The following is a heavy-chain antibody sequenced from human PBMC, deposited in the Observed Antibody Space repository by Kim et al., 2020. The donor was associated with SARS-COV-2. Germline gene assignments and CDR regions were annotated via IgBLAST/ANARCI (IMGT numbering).Heavy chain of an antibody. CDR1: GYTLTDLA. CDR3: ARAKYCSNRSCYGDF. CDR2: INTNTGKP. V-gene: IGHV7-4-1*02. D-gene: IGHD2-2*01. J-gene: IGHJ4*02. Sequence: ASVKVSCKASGYTLTDLAISWVRQAPGQGLEWMGWINTNTGKPTYAQGFTGRFVFSLDTSVSTAYLEISGLKAEDTGVYYCARAKYCSNRSCYGDFWGRGTLVTVSS.